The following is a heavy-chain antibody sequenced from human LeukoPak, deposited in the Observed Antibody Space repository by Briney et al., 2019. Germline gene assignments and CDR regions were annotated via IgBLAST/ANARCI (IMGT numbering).Heavy chain of an antibody. D-gene: IGHD2-2*01. J-gene: IGHJ6*03. V-gene: IGHV4-39*01. CDR3: ARVGSSWRDKIVVVPAAAYYYYMDV. Sequence: SETLSLTCTVSGGSISGSSYYWAWIRQPPGKGLEWIGSIHYSGSTYYNPSLKSRVTISVDTSKSQFSLRLSSVTAADTSVYYCARVGSSWRDKIVVVPAAAYYYYMDVWGKGTTVTVSS. CDR1: GGSISGSSYY. CDR2: IHYSGST.